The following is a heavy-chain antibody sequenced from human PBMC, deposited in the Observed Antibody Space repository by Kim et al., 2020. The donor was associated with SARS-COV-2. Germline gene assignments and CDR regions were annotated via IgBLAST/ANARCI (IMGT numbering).Heavy chain of an antibody. J-gene: IGHJ4*02. D-gene: IGHD2-21*01. CDR3: GRLWYSTDY. CDR2: IYYTGVT. Sequence: SETLSLTCTVSGGSLISSESCWGWIRQPPGEGLEWIASIYYTGVTYYNPSLKSRVTMSVDTSKNQFSLSLRSVTAADTAVYYCGRLWYSTDYWGQGTLVTVSS. CDR1: GGSLISSESC. V-gene: IGHV4-39*01.